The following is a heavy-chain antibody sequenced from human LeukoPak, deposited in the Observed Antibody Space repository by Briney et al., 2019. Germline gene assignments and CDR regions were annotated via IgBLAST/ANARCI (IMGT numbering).Heavy chain of an antibody. CDR3: ARALYCSGGSCYSNAFDI. CDR1: GYTFTSYD. CDR2: MNPNSGNT. V-gene: IGHV1-8*01. Sequence: ASVKVSCKASGYTFTSYDINWVRQATGQGLEWVGWMNPNSGNTGYAQKFQGRVTMTRNTSISTAYMELSSLRSEDTAVYYCARALYCSGGSCYSNAFDIWGQGTMVTVSS. J-gene: IGHJ3*02. D-gene: IGHD2-15*01.